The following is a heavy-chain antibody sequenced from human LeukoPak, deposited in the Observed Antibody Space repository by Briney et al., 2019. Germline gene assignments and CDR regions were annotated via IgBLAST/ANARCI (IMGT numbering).Heavy chain of an antibody. D-gene: IGHD5-24*01. Sequence: GGSLRLSCAASGFTFSSYGMNWVRQAPGKGLEWVAFIRYGGSNKYYADSVKGRFTISRDNSKNTLYLQMNSLRAEDTAVYYCARDLRRDGYNNAFDIWGQGTMVTVSS. J-gene: IGHJ3*02. CDR1: GFTFSSYG. V-gene: IGHV3-30*02. CDR2: IRYGGSNK. CDR3: ARDLRRDGYNNAFDI.